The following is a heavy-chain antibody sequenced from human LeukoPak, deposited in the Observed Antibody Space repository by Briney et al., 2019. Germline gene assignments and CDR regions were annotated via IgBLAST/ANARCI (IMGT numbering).Heavy chain of an antibody. V-gene: IGHV3-74*01. CDR2: INSDGSSV. D-gene: IGHD5-18*01. CDR3: ARVGHSYGLDY. J-gene: IGHJ4*02. Sequence: GGSLRLSCAASGSAFSSYWMLWVRQAPGKGLVWVSRINSDGSSVTYADSVKGRFTISGDNAKNTLYLQMNSLSAEDTAVYYCARVGHSYGLDYWGQGTLVTVSS. CDR1: GSAFSSYW.